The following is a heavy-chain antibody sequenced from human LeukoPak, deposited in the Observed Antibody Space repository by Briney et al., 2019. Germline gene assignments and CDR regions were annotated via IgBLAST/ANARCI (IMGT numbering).Heavy chain of an antibody. D-gene: IGHD2-21*01. CDR2: MNSDGTIT. CDR1: GFTLSGYW. CDR3: ARYVVASACFDS. V-gene: IGHV3-74*01. J-gene: IGHJ4*02. Sequence: GGSPRLSCAASGFTLSGYWMHWVRQAPGEGLVWVSRMNSDGTITTYADSVRGRFTISRDNAKNTLYLQMSSLRAEDTAVYYCARYVVASACFDSWGQGTPVTVSS.